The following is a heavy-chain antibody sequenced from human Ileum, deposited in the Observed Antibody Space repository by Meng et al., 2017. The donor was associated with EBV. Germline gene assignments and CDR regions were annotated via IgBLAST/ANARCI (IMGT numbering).Heavy chain of an antibody. CDR2: ISGDGVVT. Sequence: LVVAGGGLVQPGGFLRLSCTASGDTVSVPWMHWVRQAPGKGLVWVSRISGDGVVTNYADSVKGRFTVSRDNAKKTVYLQMNSLRAEDTAVYYCARDQSDYFDYWGQGTLVTVSS. CDR3: ARDQSDYFDY. J-gene: IGHJ4*02. CDR1: GDTVSVPW. V-gene: IGHV3-74*01.